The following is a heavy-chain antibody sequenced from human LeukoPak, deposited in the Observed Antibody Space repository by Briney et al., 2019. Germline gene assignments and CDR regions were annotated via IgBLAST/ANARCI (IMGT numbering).Heavy chain of an antibody. CDR2: IHPNSDDT. V-gene: IGHV1-2*02. CDR1: GYTFSDYY. CDR3: ARDSSGPLNWFDP. D-gene: IGHD6-25*01. Sequence: ASVKVSCKASGYTFSDYYIHWVRQAPGQGLERMGSIHPNSDDTNYSQKFQGRVTMTRDTSMKTAYMELSRLTSDDTAVYYCARDSSGPLNWFDPWGQGTLVTVSS. J-gene: IGHJ5*02.